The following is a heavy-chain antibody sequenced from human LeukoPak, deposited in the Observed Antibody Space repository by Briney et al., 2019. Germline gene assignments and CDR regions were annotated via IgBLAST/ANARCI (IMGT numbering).Heavy chain of an antibody. CDR2: IIPIFGTA. V-gene: IGHV1-69*05. Sequence: SVKVSCKASGGTFSSYAISWVRQAPGQGLEWMGGIIPIFGTANYAQKFQGRVTITTDESTSTAYMELSSLRSEDTAMYYCARRHGAAAGDAFDIWGQGTMVTVSS. CDR1: GGTFSSYA. CDR3: ARRHGAAAGDAFDI. D-gene: IGHD6-13*01. J-gene: IGHJ3*02.